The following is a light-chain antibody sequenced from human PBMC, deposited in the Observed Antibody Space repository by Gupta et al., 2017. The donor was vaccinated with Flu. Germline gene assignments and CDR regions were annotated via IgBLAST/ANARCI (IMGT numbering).Light chain of an antibody. CDR1: SNDVGGYNF. Sequence: QSALTQPASVSGSPGQSITISCTGTSNDVGGYNFVSWYQQHPDKGPKLPIYEVNNRPSGVSNRFSGSKSGNTASLTISGLQAEDEADYYCCSYTTSYTLVFGGGTKLTVL. J-gene: IGLJ3*02. CDR2: EVN. V-gene: IGLV2-14*01. CDR3: CSYTTSYTLV.